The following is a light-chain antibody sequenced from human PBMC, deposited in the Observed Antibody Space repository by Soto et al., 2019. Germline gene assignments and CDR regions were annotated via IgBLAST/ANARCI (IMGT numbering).Light chain of an antibody. Sequence: ETVLTQSPATLSLSPGERATLSCRASQSVKNFLACYQQKPGRAPSLLFYDASNSPTGIPARFSGSGSGTDFTLTISSLEPEDFAVSYCQQRINGWTFGQGTKVEIK. CDR2: DAS. CDR3: QQRINGWT. CDR1: QSVKNF. V-gene: IGKV3-11*01. J-gene: IGKJ1*01.